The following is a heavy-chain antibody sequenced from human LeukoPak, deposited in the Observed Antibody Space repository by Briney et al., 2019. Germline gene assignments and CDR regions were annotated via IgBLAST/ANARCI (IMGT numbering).Heavy chain of an antibody. CDR3: ARGRFLEWLSYYFDY. V-gene: IGHV4-39*01. J-gene: IGHJ4*02. CDR1: GGSISSSSYY. Sequence: SETLSLTCTVSGGSISSSSYYWGWIRQPPGKGLEWIGSIYYSGSTYYNPSLKSRVTIPVDTSKNQFSLKLSSVTAADTAVYYCARGRFLEWLSYYFDYWGQGTLVTVSS. D-gene: IGHD3-3*01. CDR2: IYYSGST.